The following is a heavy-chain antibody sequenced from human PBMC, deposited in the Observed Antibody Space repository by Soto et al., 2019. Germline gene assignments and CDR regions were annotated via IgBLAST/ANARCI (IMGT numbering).Heavy chain of an antibody. V-gene: IGHV3-7*01. D-gene: IGHD2-2*01. J-gene: IGHJ4*02. CDR1: GFTFSTYW. Sequence: EVQLVQSGGDLVQPGGSLRLSCVASGFTFSTYWMTWVRQAPGMGLEWVAGIKEDASEEVYVDSVTGRFSISRDNAKNSLYLQLNSLRAEDTAVYYCATAISSPFSSFDSWGQGSLVTVSS. CDR2: IKEDASEE. CDR3: ATAISSPFSSFDS.